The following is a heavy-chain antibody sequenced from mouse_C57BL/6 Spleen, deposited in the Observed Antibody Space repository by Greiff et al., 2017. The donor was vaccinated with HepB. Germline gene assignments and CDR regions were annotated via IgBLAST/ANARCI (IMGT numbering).Heavy chain of an antibody. CDR2: INYDGSST. D-gene: IGHD2-2*01. CDR3: ARGRSTMVTTEFAY. V-gene: IGHV5-16*01. CDR1: GFTFSDYY. J-gene: IGHJ3*01. Sequence: DVMLVESEGGLVQPGSSMKLSCTASGFTFSDYYMAWVRQVPEKGLEWVANINYDGSSTYYLDSLKSRFIISRDNAKNILYLQMSSLKSEDTATYYCARGRSTMVTTEFAYWGQGTLVTVSA.